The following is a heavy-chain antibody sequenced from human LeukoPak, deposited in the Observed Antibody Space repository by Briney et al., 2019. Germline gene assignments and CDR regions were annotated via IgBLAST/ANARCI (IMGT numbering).Heavy chain of an antibody. Sequence: SETLSLTCTVSGGSISSYYWSCIRQPAGKGVEWIGRIYTSGSTNYSPSLKSRVTMSVDASKNQFSLKLSSVTAADTAVYYCARVAQYSSSSRSYYYYYMDVWGKGTTVTVSS. V-gene: IGHV4-4*07. CDR1: GGSISSYY. J-gene: IGHJ6*03. D-gene: IGHD6-6*01. CDR3: ARVAQYSSSSRSYYYYYMDV. CDR2: IYTSGST.